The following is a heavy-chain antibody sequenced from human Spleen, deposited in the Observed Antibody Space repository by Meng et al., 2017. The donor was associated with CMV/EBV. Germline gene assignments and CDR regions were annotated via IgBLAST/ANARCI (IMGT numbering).Heavy chain of an antibody. CDR2: ISYDGSNK. CDR1: GFTFSSYA. J-gene: IGHJ4*02. D-gene: IGHD7-27*01. CDR3: AKASWGSFEY. V-gene: IGHV3-30-3*01. Sequence: GGSLRLSCAASGFTFSSYAMHWVRQAPGKGLEWVAVISYDGSNKYYADSVKGRFTVSRDNSKNTLYLQMNTLRVEDTAVYYCAKASWGSFEYWGQGTLVTVSS.